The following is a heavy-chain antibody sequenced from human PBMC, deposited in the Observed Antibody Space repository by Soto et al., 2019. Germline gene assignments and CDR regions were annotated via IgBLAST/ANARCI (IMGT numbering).Heavy chain of an antibody. J-gene: IGHJ4*02. CDR2: IYSTGTT. V-gene: IGHV3-53*01. CDR3: AKDGRGSGSHYNSFGY. D-gene: IGHD3-10*01. Sequence: EVQLVESGGGLIQPGGSLKLSCAASGFTVGNNYMSWVRQAPGKGLEWVSLIYSTGTTKYADSVKGRFTASRDNAKNTLYLQMNRLRAEDTAVDYCAKDGRGSGSHYNSFGYWGQGTLVTVSS. CDR1: GFTVGNNY.